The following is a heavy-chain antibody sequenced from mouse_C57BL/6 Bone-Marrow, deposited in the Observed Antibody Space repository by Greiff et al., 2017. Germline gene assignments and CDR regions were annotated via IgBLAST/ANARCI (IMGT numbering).Heavy chain of an antibody. Sequence: EVQLVESGGGLVQPGGSLKLSCAASGFTFSDYYMYWVRQTPEKRLEWVAYISNGGGSTYYPDTVKGRFTISRDNAKNTLYLQMSRLKSEDTAMYYCAGHCYDGTYWYLDVWGTGTTVTVSS. V-gene: IGHV5-12*01. CDR2: ISNGGGST. CDR3: AGHCYDGTYWYLDV. D-gene: IGHD1-1*01. J-gene: IGHJ1*03. CDR1: GFTFSDYY.